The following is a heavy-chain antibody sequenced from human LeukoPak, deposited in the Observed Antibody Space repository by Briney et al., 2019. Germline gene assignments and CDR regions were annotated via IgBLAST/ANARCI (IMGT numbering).Heavy chain of an antibody. CDR3: AKEQHYDFWSGTQDY. J-gene: IGHJ4*02. V-gene: IGHV3-21*04. CDR2: ITSSSSYK. D-gene: IGHD3-3*01. CDR1: GFTFSTST. Sequence: TSGGSLRLSCTASGFTFSTSTMNWVCQAPGKGLEWVSSITSSSSYKHYADSVKGRFTISRDNSKNTLYLQMNSLRAEDTAVYYCAKEQHYDFWSGTQDYWGQGTLVTVSS.